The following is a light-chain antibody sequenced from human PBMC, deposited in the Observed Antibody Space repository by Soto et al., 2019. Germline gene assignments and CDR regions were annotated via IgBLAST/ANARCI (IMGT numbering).Light chain of an antibody. Sequence: QSALTQPASVSGSPGQSITISCTGTSSDVGGYNYVSWYQQHPGKAPKLMIYDVSNRPSGVSNRFSGSKSGNTASLTISGLQAEDEAAYYCSSYTSSRTLLYVFGTGTKLTVL. CDR3: SSYTSSRTLLYV. J-gene: IGLJ1*01. V-gene: IGLV2-14*01. CDR2: DVS. CDR1: SSDVGGYNY.